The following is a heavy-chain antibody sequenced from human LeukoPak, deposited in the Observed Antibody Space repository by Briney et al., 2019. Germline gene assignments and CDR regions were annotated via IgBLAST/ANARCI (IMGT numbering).Heavy chain of an antibody. J-gene: IGHJ4*02. Sequence: ASVKVSCKASGYTFTGYYMHWVRHAPGQGIEWMGWINPNSGGTNYAQKFQGRVTMTRDTSISTAYMELSRLRSEDTAVYYCARGRDYDSSFDYWGQGTLVTVSS. V-gene: IGHV1-2*02. CDR1: GYTFTGYY. CDR3: ARGRDYDSSFDY. CDR2: INPNSGGT. D-gene: IGHD3-22*01.